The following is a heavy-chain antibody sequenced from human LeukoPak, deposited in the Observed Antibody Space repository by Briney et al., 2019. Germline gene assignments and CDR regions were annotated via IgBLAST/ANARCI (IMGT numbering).Heavy chain of an antibody. D-gene: IGHD3-3*01. CDR1: GGSISSGGYS. Sequence: SQTLSLTCAVSGGSISSGGYSWSWIRQPPGKGLEWIGYIYHSGSTYYSPSLKSRVTISVDRSKNQFSLKLSSVTAADTAVYYCARGGFAYPLDYWGQGTLVTVSS. V-gene: IGHV4-30-2*01. CDR2: IYHSGST. CDR3: ARGGFAYPLDY. J-gene: IGHJ4*02.